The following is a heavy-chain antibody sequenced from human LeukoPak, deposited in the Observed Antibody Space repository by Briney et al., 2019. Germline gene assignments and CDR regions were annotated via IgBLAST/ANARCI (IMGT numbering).Heavy chain of an antibody. Sequence: PGGSLRLSCAASGFPFSDYYMSWIHQAPGKGLEWVANIKHDGSEKYHVDSVKGRFTISRDNAKNSLYLQMNSLRAEDTAVYYCAELGITMIGGVWGKGTTVTISS. V-gene: IGHV3-7*01. CDR1: GFPFSDYY. D-gene: IGHD3-10*02. CDR3: AELGITMIGGV. CDR2: IKHDGSEK. J-gene: IGHJ6*04.